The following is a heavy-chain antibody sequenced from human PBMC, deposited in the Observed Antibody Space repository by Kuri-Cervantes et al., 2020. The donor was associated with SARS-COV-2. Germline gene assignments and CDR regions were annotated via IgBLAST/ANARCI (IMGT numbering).Heavy chain of an antibody. J-gene: IGHJ6*02. D-gene: IGHD2-2*02. V-gene: IGHV4-39*01. Sequence: SETLSLTCTVSGGSISSSSYYWGWIRQPPGKGLEWIGRIYYSGSTYYNPSLKSRVTISVDTSKNQFSLKLSSVTAADTAVYYCARLGLGYCSSTSCYTRYSNGVDYYYYYGMDVWGQGTTVTVSS. CDR3: ARLGLGYCSSTSCYTRYSNGVDYYYYYGMDV. CDR1: GGSISSSSYY. CDR2: IYYSGST.